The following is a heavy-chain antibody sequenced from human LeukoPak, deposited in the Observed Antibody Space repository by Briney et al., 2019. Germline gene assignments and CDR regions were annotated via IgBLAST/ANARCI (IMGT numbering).Heavy chain of an antibody. CDR2: INPSGGTT. J-gene: IGHJ4*02. D-gene: IGHD3-22*01. V-gene: IGHV1-46*01. CDR3: AGLNSASITMIH. CDR1: GYTFTNYY. Sequence: ASVTVSFKASGYTFTNYYVHWVRHAPGQGLEWMGIINPSGGTTRYTQKFQGRVTMIRDTSTTTVYMELSSLRSDDTGVYYCAGLNSASITMIHWGQGSPVTVSS.